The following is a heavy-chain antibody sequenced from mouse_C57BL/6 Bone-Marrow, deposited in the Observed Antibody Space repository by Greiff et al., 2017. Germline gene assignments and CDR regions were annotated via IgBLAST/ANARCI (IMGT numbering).Heavy chain of an antibody. V-gene: IGHV1-61*01. J-gene: IGHJ3*01. CDR1: GYTFTSYW. D-gene: IGHD2-2*01. CDR2: IYPSDSET. Sequence: QVQLQQPGAELVRPGSSVKLSCKASGYTFTSYWMDWVKQRPGQGLEWIGNIYPSDSETHYNQKFKDRATLTVDKSSSTAYMQRSSLTSEDSAVYYCARWMVTTAYWGQGTLVTVSA. CDR3: ARWMVTTAY.